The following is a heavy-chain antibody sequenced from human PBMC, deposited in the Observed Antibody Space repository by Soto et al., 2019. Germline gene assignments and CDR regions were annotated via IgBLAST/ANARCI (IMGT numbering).Heavy chain of an antibody. Sequence: LSLTCAVSGYSISSGYYWGWIRQPPGKGLEWIGSIYHSGSTYYNPSLKSRVTISVDTSKNQFSLKLSSVTAADTAVYYCARAGSFLTDGMDVWGQGTTVTVSS. J-gene: IGHJ6*02. CDR1: GYSISSGYY. CDR2: IYHSGST. CDR3: ARAGSFLTDGMDV. V-gene: IGHV4-38-2*01. D-gene: IGHD2-21*01.